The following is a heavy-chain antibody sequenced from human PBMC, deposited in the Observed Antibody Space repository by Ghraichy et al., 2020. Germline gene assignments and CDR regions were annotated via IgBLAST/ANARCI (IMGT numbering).Heavy chain of an antibody. J-gene: IGHJ6*01. D-gene: IGHD5-24*01. Sequence: SETLSLTCTGAGGSISRTSYYWGWIRQAPGKGLEWIGSRNYSGSIYYNPSLKSRGTTSVDTSRNQFCLKLSSVTAADTAVYYCARHESAGVDGYNYWYYGMVVWGQGSTVPVSS. CDR2: RNYSGSI. CDR3: ARHESAGVDGYNYWYYGMVV. V-gene: IGHV4-39*01. CDR1: GGSISRTSYY.